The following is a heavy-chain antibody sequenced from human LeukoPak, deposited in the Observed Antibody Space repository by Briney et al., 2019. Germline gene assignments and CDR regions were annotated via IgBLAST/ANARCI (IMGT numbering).Heavy chain of an antibody. V-gene: IGHV3-30*02. Sequence: GGSLRLSCAASGFTFSSYGMHWVRQAPGKGLEWVAFIRYDGSNKYYADSVKGRFTISRDNSKNTLYLQMNSLRAEDTAVYYCANGGSGSYYNRPGLDYWGQGTLVTVSS. D-gene: IGHD3-10*01. J-gene: IGHJ4*02. CDR3: ANGGSGSYYNRPGLDY. CDR2: IRYDGSNK. CDR1: GFTFSSYG.